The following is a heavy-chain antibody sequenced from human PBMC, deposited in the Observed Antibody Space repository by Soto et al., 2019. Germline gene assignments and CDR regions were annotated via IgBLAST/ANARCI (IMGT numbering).Heavy chain of an antibody. CDR3: ARGGSSSWTSLDY. CDR2: INAGSGNT. D-gene: IGHD6-13*01. J-gene: IGHJ4*02. Sequence: QVQLVQSGAEVKKPGASVKVSCKASGYTFSNYAMYWVRQAPAQRLEWMGWINAGSGNTKSSQKFQGRVTITRDTSANTAYMELSSLRSEDTAVYYCARGGSSSWTSLDYWGQGTLVTVSS. CDR1: GYTFSNYA. V-gene: IGHV1-3*01.